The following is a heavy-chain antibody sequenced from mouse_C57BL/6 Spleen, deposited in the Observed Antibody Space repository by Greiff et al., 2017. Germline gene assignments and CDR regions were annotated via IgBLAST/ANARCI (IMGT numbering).Heavy chain of an antibody. Sequence: QVQLKQPGAELVKPGASVKLSCKASGYTFTSYWMHWVKQRPGRGLEWIGRIDPNSGGTKYNEKFKGKATLTVDKPSSTAYMQLSSLTSEDSAVYYCGRAEVSYYFDYWGQGTTLTVSS. D-gene: IGHD1-3*01. CDR2: IDPNSGGT. CDR3: GRAEVSYYFDY. CDR1: GYTFTSYW. J-gene: IGHJ2*01. V-gene: IGHV1-72*01.